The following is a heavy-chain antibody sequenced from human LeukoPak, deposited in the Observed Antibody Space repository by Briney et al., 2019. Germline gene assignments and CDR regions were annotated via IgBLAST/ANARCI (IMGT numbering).Heavy chain of an antibody. D-gene: IGHD3-22*01. J-gene: IGHJ4*02. CDR3: ARGKSGYSP. V-gene: IGHV1-2*02. Sequence: GASVKVSCKASEYTFTGYYMHWVRQAPGQGLEWMGWINPNSGGTNYAQKFQGRVTMTRDTSVSTAYMHLSGLRSDDTAVYYCARGKSGYSPWGQGTPVTVSS. CDR1: EYTFTGYY. CDR2: INPNSGGT.